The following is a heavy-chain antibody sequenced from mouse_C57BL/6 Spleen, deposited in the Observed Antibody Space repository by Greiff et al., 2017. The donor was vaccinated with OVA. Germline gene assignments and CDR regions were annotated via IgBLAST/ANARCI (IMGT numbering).Heavy chain of an antibody. J-gene: IGHJ3*01. Sequence: EVKLVESGPGLVKPSQSLSLTCSVTGYSITSGYYWNWIRQFPGNNLEWMGYISYDGSNNYNPSLKNRISITRDTSKNQFFLKLNSVTTEDTATYYCARDYGSSYSFAYWGQGTLVTVSA. CDR3: ARDYGSSYSFAY. CDR2: ISYDGSN. D-gene: IGHD1-1*01. V-gene: IGHV3-6*01. CDR1: GYSITSGYY.